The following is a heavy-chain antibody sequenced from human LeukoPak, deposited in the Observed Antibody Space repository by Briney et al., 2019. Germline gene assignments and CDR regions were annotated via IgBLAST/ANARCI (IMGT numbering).Heavy chain of an antibody. D-gene: IGHD3-22*01. CDR2: IKPDGSED. CDR1: EFTFSSYW. Sequence: GGSLRLSCAGSEFTFSSYWMSWVRQAPGKGLEWVAYIKPDGSEDYYVDSVKGRFTIPRDNAESSLYLQMNSLRVEDTAVYYCTRGDSASKIDYWGQGTLVTVSS. CDR3: TRGDSASKIDY. V-gene: IGHV3-7*01. J-gene: IGHJ4*02.